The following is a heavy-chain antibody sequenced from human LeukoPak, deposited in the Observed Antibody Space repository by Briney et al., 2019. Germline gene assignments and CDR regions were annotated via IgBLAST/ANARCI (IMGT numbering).Heavy chain of an antibody. Sequence: GGSLRLSCAASGFTFSTYWMHWVRQAPGQGLVWVSRIRPEGTTTAYADSVKGRFTISRDNAKNTLFLQMNSLSAEDTAVYYCARDLDWILFDYWGQGTLVTVSS. CDR1: GFTFSTYW. CDR2: IRPEGTTT. D-gene: IGHD3-9*01. J-gene: IGHJ4*02. CDR3: ARDLDWILFDY. V-gene: IGHV3-74*03.